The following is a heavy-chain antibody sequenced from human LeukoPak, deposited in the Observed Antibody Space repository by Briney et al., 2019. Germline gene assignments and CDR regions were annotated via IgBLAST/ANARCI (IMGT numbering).Heavy chain of an antibody. CDR2: INHSGST. CDR1: GGSFSGYY. Sequence: PSDTLSLTCAVYGGSFSGYYWSWIRQPPGKGLEWIGEINHSGSTNYNPSLKSRVTISVDTSKNQFSLKLSSVTAADTAVYYCARLRGYCSGGSCSGGWFDPWGQGTLVTVSS. V-gene: IGHV4-34*01. D-gene: IGHD2-15*01. CDR3: ARLRGYCSGGSCSGGWFDP. J-gene: IGHJ5*02.